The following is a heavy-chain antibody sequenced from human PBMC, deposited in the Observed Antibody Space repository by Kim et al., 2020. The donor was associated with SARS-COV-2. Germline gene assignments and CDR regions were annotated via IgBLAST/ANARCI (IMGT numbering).Heavy chain of an antibody. J-gene: IGHJ6*02. V-gene: IGHV1-2*04. CDR2: INPNSGGT. Sequence: ASVKVSCKASGYTFTGYYMHWVRQAPGQGLEWMGWINPNSGGTNYAQKFQGWVTMTRDTSISTAYMELSRLRSDDTAVYYCARSPGIAVAGTGVYYYYGMDVWGQGTTVTVSS. CDR1: GYTFTGYY. CDR3: ARSPGIAVAGTGVYYYYGMDV. D-gene: IGHD6-19*01.